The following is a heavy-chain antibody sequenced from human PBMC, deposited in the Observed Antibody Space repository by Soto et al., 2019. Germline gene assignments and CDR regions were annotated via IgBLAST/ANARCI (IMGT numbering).Heavy chain of an antibody. CDR1: GYTFTSYD. V-gene: IGHV1-18*01. D-gene: IGHD6-13*01. Sequence: ASVKVSCKASGYTFTSYDIIWVRQAPGQGLEWMGWISAYNGNTNYAQKLQGRVTMTTDTSTSTAYMELRSLRSDDTAVYYCARNYVSSCWYGPHYWGQGTLVTVSS. CDR3: ARNYVSSCWYGPHY. J-gene: IGHJ4*02. CDR2: ISAYNGNT.